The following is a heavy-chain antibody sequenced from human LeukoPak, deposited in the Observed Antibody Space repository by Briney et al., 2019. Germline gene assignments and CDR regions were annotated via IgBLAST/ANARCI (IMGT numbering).Heavy chain of an antibody. CDR2: IYYSGST. CDR3: ARLFYDSSSVDY. D-gene: IGHD3-22*01. Sequence: SETLSLTCTVSGGSISSYYWSWIRQPPGEGLEWIGYIYYSGSTNYNPSLKSRVTISVDTSKNQFSLKLSSVTAADTAVYYCARLFYDSSSVDYWGQGTLVTVSS. V-gene: IGHV4-59*01. J-gene: IGHJ4*02. CDR1: GGSISSYY.